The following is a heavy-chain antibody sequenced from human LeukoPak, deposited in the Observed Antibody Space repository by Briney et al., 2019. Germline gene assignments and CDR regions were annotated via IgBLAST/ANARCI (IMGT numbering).Heavy chain of an antibody. D-gene: IGHD2-15*01. Sequence: SVKVSCKASGDTFSDYAISWVRQAPGPGLEWMGRTVPILRLANYAQKFQGRVTITADKSTSTVYMELSSLRSEDTAVYYCARVPQGGSNPNWFDPWGQGTLVTVSS. J-gene: IGHJ5*02. V-gene: IGHV1-69*04. CDR1: GDTFSDYA. CDR3: ARVPQGGSNPNWFDP. CDR2: TVPILRLA.